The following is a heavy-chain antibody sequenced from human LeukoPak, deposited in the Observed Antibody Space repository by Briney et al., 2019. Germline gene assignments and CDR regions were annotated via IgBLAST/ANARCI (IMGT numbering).Heavy chain of an antibody. J-gene: IGHJ5*02. V-gene: IGHV3-7*04. CDR1: GFTFSRHW. CDR3: GGWGFFNNYYSIDP. D-gene: IGHD1-26*01. Sequence: GGSLRLSCAASGFTFSRHWMGWVRQAPGKGLEWVANIKEDGSSKYYVDSVKGRFTISRDNAKNSLFLQMNSLRAEDTAVFYWGGWGFFNNYYSIDPGGQGPLVTVS. CDR2: IKEDGSSK.